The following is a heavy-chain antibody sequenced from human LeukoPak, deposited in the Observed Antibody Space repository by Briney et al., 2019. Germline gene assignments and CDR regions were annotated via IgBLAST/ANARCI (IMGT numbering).Heavy chain of an antibody. D-gene: IGHD3-22*01. CDR1: GGSISSGGYS. CDR2: IYHSGST. J-gene: IGHJ3*02. V-gene: IGHV4-30-2*01. Sequence: SETLSLTCAVSGGSISSGGYSWSCIRQPPGKGLEWIGYIYHSGSTYYNPSLKSRVTISVDRSKNQFSLKLSSVTAADTAVYYCARSITMIVTAFDIWGQGTMVTVSS. CDR3: ARSITMIVTAFDI.